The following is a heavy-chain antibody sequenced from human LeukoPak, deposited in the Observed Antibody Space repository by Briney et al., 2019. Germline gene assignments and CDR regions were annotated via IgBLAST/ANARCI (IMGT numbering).Heavy chain of an antibody. J-gene: IGHJ6*03. CDR2: IRYDGSNK. CDR3: ANRPEYDFWSGYHYYMDV. D-gene: IGHD3-3*01. CDR1: GFTFSSYG. Sequence: GGSLRLSCAASGFTFSSYGMHWVRQAPGKGLEWVAFIRYDGSNKYYADSVKGRFTISRDNSKNTLYLQMNSLRAEDTAVYYCANRPEYDFWSGYHYYMDVWGKGTTVTVSS. V-gene: IGHV3-30*02.